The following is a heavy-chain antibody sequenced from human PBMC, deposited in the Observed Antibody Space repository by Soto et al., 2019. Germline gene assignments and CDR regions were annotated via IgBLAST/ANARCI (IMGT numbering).Heavy chain of an antibody. J-gene: IGHJ5*02. D-gene: IGHD5-18*01. V-gene: IGHV4-30-4*01. Sequence: QVQLQESGPGLVKPSQTLSLTCTVSGDSISSNNNYWSWIRQRPGEGMEWIGFISYNGTTSYSPSLKSRVAISLDTSKNQFSLSLSSVTAADTAVYYCARGRGYSYGLDPWGQGTLVTVSS. CDR2: ISYNGTT. CDR3: ARGRGYSYGLDP. CDR1: GDSISSNNNY.